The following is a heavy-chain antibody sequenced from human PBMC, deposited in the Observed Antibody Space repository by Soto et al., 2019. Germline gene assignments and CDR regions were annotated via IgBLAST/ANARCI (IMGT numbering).Heavy chain of an antibody. CDR2: ISAYNGNT. CDR3: XXXXXPSDY. CDR1: GYTFTSYF. Sequence: QVQLVQSGAEVKKPGASVKVSCKASGYTFTSYFISWVRQAPGQGLEWMGWISAYNGNTNYVQKLQGRVTMTNDTXXXXXXXXXXXXXXXXXXXXXXXXXXXPSDYWGQGTLVTVSS. J-gene: IGHJ4*02. V-gene: IGHV1-18*01.